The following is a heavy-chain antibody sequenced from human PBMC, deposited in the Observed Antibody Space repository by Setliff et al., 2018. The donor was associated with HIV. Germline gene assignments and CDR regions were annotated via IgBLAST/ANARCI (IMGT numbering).Heavy chain of an antibody. CDR2: IYTSGST. V-gene: IGHV4-61*05. Sequence: SETLSLTCTVSGDSVNDRSYFWGWIRQPPGKGLEWIGYIYTSGSTNYNPSLKSRVTISVDTSKNQFSLKLSSVTAADTAVYYCARGPRGYYDSTGYSPKALDIWGQGTMVTVSS. D-gene: IGHD3-22*01. J-gene: IGHJ3*02. CDR1: GDSVNDRSYF. CDR3: ARGPRGYYDSTGYSPKALDI.